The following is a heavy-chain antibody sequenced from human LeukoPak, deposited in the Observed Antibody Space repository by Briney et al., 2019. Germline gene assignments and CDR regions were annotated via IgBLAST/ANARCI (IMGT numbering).Heavy chain of an antibody. Sequence: PSETLSLTCTVSGGSISSGDYHWSWIRQPPGKGLEWIGYIYYSGSTYYNPSLKSRVTISVDTSKNQFSLKLSSVTAADTAVYYCASRPGSYSADDAFDIWGQGTMVTASS. CDR2: IYYSGST. D-gene: IGHD1-26*01. CDR1: GGSISSGDYH. J-gene: IGHJ3*02. CDR3: ASRPGSYSADDAFDI. V-gene: IGHV4-30-4*08.